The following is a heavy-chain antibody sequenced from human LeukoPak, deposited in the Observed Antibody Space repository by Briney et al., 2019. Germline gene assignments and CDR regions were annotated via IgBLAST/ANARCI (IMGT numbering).Heavy chain of an antibody. D-gene: IGHD1-26*01. CDR1: GFTVSSNY. CDR2: IYSGGST. V-gene: IGHV3-53*01. J-gene: IGHJ4*02. Sequence: GGSLRLSCAASGFTVSSNYMSWVRQAPGKGLEWASVIYSGGSTYYADSVKGRFTISRDNSKNTLYLQMNSLRAEDTAVYYCARDTWGPRDYWGQGTLVTVSS. CDR3: ARDTWGPRDY.